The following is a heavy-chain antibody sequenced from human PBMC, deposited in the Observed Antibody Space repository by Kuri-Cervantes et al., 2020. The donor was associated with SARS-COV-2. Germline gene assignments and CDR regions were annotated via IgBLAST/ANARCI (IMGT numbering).Heavy chain of an antibody. J-gene: IGHJ3*02. Sequence: GGSLRLSCTASGFTFGDYAMSWVRQAPGKGLEWVSAISGSGGSTYYADSVKGRFTISRDNSKNTLYLQMNSLRAEDTAVYYCAKDQNSGSYSDAFDIWGQGTMVTVSS. D-gene: IGHD1-26*01. CDR3: AKDQNSGSYSDAFDI. V-gene: IGHV3-23*01. CDR1: GFTFGDYA. CDR2: ISGSGGST.